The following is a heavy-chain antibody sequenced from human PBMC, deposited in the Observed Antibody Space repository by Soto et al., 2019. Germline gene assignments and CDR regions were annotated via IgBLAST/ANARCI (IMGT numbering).Heavy chain of an antibody. CDR2: IYSGGST. D-gene: IGHD1-7*01. J-gene: IGHJ4*02. Sequence: EVQLVESGGGLVQPGGSLRLSCAASGFTVSSNYMSWVRQAPGKGLEWVSVIYSGGSTYYADSVKGRFTISRDNSKNTRYLQMNSLRAEDTAVYYCARDRGNWNYGWFDYWGQGTLVTVSS. CDR1: GFTVSSNY. CDR3: ARDRGNWNYGWFDY. V-gene: IGHV3-66*01.